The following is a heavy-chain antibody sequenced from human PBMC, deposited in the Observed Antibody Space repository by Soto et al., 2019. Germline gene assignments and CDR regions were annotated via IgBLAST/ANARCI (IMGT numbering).Heavy chain of an antibody. CDR1: GFTFSSYS. J-gene: IGHJ4*02. V-gene: IGHV3-21*01. CDR2: ISSSSSYI. Sequence: RRLSCAASGFTFSSYSMNWVRQAPGKGLEWVSSISSSSSYIYYADSVKGRFTISRDNAKNSLYLQMNSLRAEDTAVYYCARSERWLQFDYWGQGTLVTVSS. D-gene: IGHD5-12*01. CDR3: ARSERWLQFDY.